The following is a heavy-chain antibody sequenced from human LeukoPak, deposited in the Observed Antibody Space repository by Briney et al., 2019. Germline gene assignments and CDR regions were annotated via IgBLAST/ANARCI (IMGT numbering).Heavy chain of an antibody. J-gene: IGHJ3*02. CDR1: GGSISSYY. V-gene: IGHV4-39*07. CDR3: AREEYQLLGRSAFDI. Sequence: SETLSLTCTVSGGSISSYYWGWIRQPPGKGLEWIGSIYYSGSTYYNPSLKSRVTISVDRSRNQFSLKLSSVTAADTAVYYCAREEYQLLGRSAFDIWGQGTMVTVSS. D-gene: IGHD2-2*01. CDR2: IYYSGST.